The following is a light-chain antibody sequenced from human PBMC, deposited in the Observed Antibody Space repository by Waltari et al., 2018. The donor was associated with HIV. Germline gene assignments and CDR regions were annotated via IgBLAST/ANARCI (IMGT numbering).Light chain of an antibody. CDR2: WAS. Sequence: DIVLTQSPDSLAVSLGDRATIRCKPSHSVLAWQHNKNFLAWYQQKPGQPPKLLIYWASTRASGVPARFSGSGSGTDFSLTISSLQAEDVAVYYCQQYHYIPGTFGQGTKVEIK. V-gene: IGKV4-1*01. CDR1: HSVLAWQHNKNF. CDR3: QQYHYIPGT. J-gene: IGKJ1*01.